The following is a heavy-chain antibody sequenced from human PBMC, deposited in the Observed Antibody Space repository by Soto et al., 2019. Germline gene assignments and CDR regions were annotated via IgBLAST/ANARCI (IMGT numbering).Heavy chain of an antibody. J-gene: IGHJ6*02. CDR2: IQHNGNYI. V-gene: IGHV3-30-3*01. CDR1: GFGFSAYS. CDR3: VRVGWGYTYGNGLDG. Sequence: QVQLVESGGGVVHPGGSLRLSCKASGFGFSAYSMHWVRQAPGKGLEWAAVIQHNGNYIQYADFVRGRFTISRDNYKSILYLEMNGLTPEDTALYYCVRVGWGYTYGNGLDGWGQGTTVTVSS. D-gene: IGHD5-18*01.